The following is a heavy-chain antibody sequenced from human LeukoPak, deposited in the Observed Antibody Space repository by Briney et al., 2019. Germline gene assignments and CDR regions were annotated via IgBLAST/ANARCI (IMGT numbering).Heavy chain of an antibody. J-gene: IGHJ5*02. V-gene: IGHV1-46*01. CDR3: ARELPDTLLDP. Sequence: GSVKVSCKASGYTFTSYYMHWVRQAPGQGLEWMGIINPSGGSTSYAQKFQGRVTMTRDTSTSTVYMELSSLRSEDTAVYYCARELPDTLLDPWGQGTLVTVSS. CDR1: GYTFTSYY. D-gene: IGHD3-9*01. CDR2: INPSGGST.